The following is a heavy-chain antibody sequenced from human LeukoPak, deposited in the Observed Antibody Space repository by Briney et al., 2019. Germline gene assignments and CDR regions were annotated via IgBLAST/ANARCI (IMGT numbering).Heavy chain of an antibody. Sequence: TGGSLRLSCAASGFTFSSYAMHWVRQAPGKGLEWVAVISYDGSNKYYVDSVKGRFTISRDNSKNTLYLQMDSLRAEDTAVYYCARLRSYYDSSGYDYWGREPWSPSPQ. D-gene: IGHD3-22*01. CDR3: ARLRSYYDSSGYDY. V-gene: IGHV3-30-3*01. CDR2: ISYDGSNK. J-gene: IGHJ4*02. CDR1: GFTFSSYA.